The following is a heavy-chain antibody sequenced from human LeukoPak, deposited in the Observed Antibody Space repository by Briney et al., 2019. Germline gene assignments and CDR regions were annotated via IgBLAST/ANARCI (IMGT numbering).Heavy chain of an antibody. V-gene: IGHV3-23*01. D-gene: IGHD2-2*01. CDR3: AKDTHGDVVPAR. Sequence: PGGSLRLSCAASGFTFSSDAMSWVRRAPGKGLEWVSAISGSGGSTYYADSVKGRFTISRDNSKNTLYLQMNSLRAEDTAVYYCAKDTHGDVVPARWGQGTLVTVSS. CDR1: GFTFSSDA. CDR2: ISGSGGST. J-gene: IGHJ4*02.